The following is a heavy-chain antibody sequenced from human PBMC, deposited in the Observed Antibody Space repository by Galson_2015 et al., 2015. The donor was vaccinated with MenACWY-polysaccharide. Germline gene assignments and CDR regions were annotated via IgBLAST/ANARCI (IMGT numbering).Heavy chain of an antibody. D-gene: IGHD2-2*01. CDR1: GFTFGNHP. V-gene: IGHV3-23*01. CDR3: VKGLGYCPRASCYEDY. J-gene: IGHJ4*02. Sequence: SLRLSCAGSGFTFGNHPMNWVRQAPGKGLEWVSVSLDGGRGTYYADSVKGRFSISRDISKNTLYLQMNSLRVDDTAIYYCVKGLGYCPRASCYEDYWGQGTLVTVSS. CDR2: SLDGGRGT.